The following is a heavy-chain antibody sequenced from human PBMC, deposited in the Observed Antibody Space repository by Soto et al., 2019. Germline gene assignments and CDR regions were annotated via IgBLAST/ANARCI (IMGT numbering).Heavy chain of an antibody. Sequence: QLQLQESGPVLVKPSETLSLTCTVSGASISSSSYYWGWIRQPPGKGLEWIGSIYYSGTTYYNPSLKCRVTISVDTSKNQFSLKLSSVTAADTAVYYCARTDYGSGWYEYYFDYWGQGTLVTVSS. V-gene: IGHV4-39*01. CDR1: GASISSSSYY. D-gene: IGHD6-19*01. CDR2: IYYSGTT. CDR3: ARTDYGSGWYEYYFDY. J-gene: IGHJ4*02.